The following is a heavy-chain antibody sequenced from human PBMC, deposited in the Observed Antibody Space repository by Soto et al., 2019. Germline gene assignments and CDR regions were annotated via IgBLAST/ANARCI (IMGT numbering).Heavy chain of an antibody. CDR1: GYTFTSYY. CDR2: INPSGGST. Sequence: GTSVKLRCKESGYTFTSYYMRWVRQANGQGLEWMGIINPSGGSTSYAQKFQGRVTMTRDTSTSTVYMELSSLRSEDTAVYYCAILWRAYSTPQHWCDSWGPAILVTVS. D-gene: IGHD3-3*01. J-gene: IGHJ5*01. CDR3: AILWRAYSTPQHWCDS. V-gene: IGHV1-46*01.